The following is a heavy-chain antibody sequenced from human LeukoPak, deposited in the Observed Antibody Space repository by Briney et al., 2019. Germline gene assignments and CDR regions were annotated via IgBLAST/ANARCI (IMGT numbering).Heavy chain of an antibody. V-gene: IGHV3-9*01. CDR1: GFTFDDYA. J-gene: IGHJ4*02. CDR2: ISWNSGSI. Sequence: AGGSLRLSCAASGFTFDDYAMHWVRQAPGKGLEWVSGISWNSGSIGYADSVKGRLTISRDNAKNSLYLQMNSLRAEDTAVYYCAKEKTAVAVAAPEDYWGQGTLVTVSS. D-gene: IGHD6-19*01. CDR3: AKEKTAVAVAAPEDY.